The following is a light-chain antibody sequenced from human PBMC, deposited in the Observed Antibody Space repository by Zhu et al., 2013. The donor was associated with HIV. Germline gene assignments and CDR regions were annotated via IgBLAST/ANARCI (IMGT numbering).Light chain of an antibody. CDR3: QQYGSSRYT. J-gene: IGKJ2*01. Sequence: EIVLTQSPGTLSLSPGEGATLSCTASQSVNNNYLAWYQQIPGQAPRLLIYGASTRATGIPDRFSGRGSGTDFTLTISRLEPEDFAVYYCQQYGSSRYTFGQGTKLEIK. CDR1: QSVNNNY. CDR2: GAS. V-gene: IGKV3-20*01.